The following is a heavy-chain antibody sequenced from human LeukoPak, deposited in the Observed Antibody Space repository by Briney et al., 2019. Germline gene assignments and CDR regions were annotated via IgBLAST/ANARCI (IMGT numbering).Heavy chain of an antibody. J-gene: IGHJ5*02. CDR3: ARGGQWSYYDILTGYPSYRKRGPFDP. D-gene: IGHD3-9*01. CDR1: GGSISSSSYY. Sequence: SETLSLTCTASGGSISSSSYYWGWIRQPPGKGLEWIGSIYYSGSTNYNPSLKSRVTISVDTSKNQFSLKLSSVTAADTAVYYCARGGQWSYYDILTGYPSYRKRGPFDPWGQGTLVTVSS. CDR2: IYYSGST. V-gene: IGHV4-39*07.